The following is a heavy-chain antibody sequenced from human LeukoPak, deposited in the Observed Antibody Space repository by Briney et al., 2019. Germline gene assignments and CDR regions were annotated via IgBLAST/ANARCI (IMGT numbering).Heavy chain of an antibody. V-gene: IGHV3-7*02. D-gene: IGHD1-1*01. J-gene: IGHJ6*02. CDR1: GFTFGSYW. CDR3: ARVPPLERLYYYYYGMDV. CDR2: MKEDGSEI. Sequence: GGSLRLSCAASGFTFGSYWMTWVRQPPGKGLEWVAYMKEDGSEIYYVDSVKGRFTISRDNAKNSLYLQMNSLRAEDTAVYYCARVPPLERLYYYYYGMDVWGQGTTVTVSS.